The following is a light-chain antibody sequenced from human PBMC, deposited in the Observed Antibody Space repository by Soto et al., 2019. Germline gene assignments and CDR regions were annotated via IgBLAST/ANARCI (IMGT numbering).Light chain of an antibody. CDR1: QSINAW. CDR2: DVS. V-gene: IGKV1-5*01. CDR3: QQYHRYST. J-gene: IGKJ1*01. Sequence: DIHMTLAPSTLSASVGDRVTITCRASQSINAWLAWYQQKPGKAPKLLIYDVSTLASGVPSRFSGSASGTEFTLTISNLESEDFASYYCQQYHRYSTFGQGTRVDIK.